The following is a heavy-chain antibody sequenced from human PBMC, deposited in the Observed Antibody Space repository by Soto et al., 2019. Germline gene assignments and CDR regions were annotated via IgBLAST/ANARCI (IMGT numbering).Heavy chain of an antibody. V-gene: IGHV4-31*03. Sequence: PSETLSLTCTVSGGSISSGGYYWSWIRQHQGKGLEWIGYIYYSGSTYYNPSLKSRVPISVDTSKNQFSLKLSSVTAADTAVYYCARDRGKIVVGVAPLYYYGMDVWGQGTTVTVSS. CDR3: ARDRGKIVVGVAPLYYYGMDV. CDR2: IYYSGST. J-gene: IGHJ6*02. D-gene: IGHD3-3*01. CDR1: GGSISSGGYY.